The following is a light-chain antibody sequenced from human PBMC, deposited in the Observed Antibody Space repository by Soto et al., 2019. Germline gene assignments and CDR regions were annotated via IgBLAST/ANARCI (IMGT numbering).Light chain of an antibody. V-gene: IGKV1-5*01. CDR1: QNINQW. J-gene: IGKJ2*01. CDR2: DAS. CDR3: QQYNSYSLYT. Sequence: DLQMTQSPSTLSASVGDTVTITCRASQNINQWLAWYQQKPGKAPKLLISDASSLQSGVPSRFSGSRSGTEFTLTISSLRADDFATYYCQQYNSYSLYTFGQGTKLEIK.